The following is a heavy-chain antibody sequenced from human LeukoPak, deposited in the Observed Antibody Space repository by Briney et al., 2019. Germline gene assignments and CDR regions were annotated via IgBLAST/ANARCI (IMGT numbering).Heavy chain of an antibody. CDR2: ISSSSSHT. CDR1: GFTFSDYY. J-gene: IGHJ4*02. CDR3: ARGVTTTDY. Sequence: GGSLRLSCAATGFTFSDYYMSWIRQAPGKGLEWVSYISSSSSHTNYADSVKGRFTISRDNAKNSLYLQMNSLRAEDTAVYYCARGVTTTDYWGQGTLVTVSS. D-gene: IGHD4-17*01. V-gene: IGHV3-11*03.